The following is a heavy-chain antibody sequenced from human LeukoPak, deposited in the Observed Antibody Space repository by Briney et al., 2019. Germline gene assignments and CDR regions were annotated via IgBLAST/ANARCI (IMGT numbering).Heavy chain of an antibody. D-gene: IGHD6-19*01. CDR3: ARDSSGWQTTGDY. CDR1: GFTFSSYW. J-gene: IGHJ4*02. CDR2: IKQDGSEK. V-gene: IGHV3-7*01. Sequence: GGSLRLSCAASGFTFSSYWMSWVRQAPGKGLEWVANIKQDGSEKYYVDPVKGRFTISRDNAKNSLYLQMDSLRADDTAVYYCARDSSGWQTTGDYWGQGTLVTVSS.